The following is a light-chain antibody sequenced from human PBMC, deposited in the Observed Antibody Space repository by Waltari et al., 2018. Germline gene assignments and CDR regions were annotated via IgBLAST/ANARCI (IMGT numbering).Light chain of an antibody. V-gene: IGLV1-44*01. J-gene: IGLJ2*01. CDR3: ASWDDSLNGRWV. Sequence: QSELTQPPSASGTPGPKVTLSCSGRYTNVGNNVVNWYQQFPGTAPKPLIYRSDQRPSGVPDRFAGSKSGTSASLAIIGLRSDDEADYYCASWDDSLNGRWVFGGGTKLTVL. CDR2: RSD. CDR1: YTNVGNNV.